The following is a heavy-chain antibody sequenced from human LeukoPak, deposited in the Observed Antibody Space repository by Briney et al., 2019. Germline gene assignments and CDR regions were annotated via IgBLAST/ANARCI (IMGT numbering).Heavy chain of an antibody. J-gene: IGHJ4*02. CDR3: AKEGEALDY. CDR2: ISYDGGEK. D-gene: IGHD3-10*01. V-gene: IGHV3-30*04. CDR1: GFTFRSYA. Sequence: TGGSLRLSCAVSGFTFRSYAIRWVRQTPGKGLEWVAIISYDGGEKYYAGSVKGRFSISRDNSKNTLYLQMNSLRTEDTAVYYCAKEGEALDYWGQGTLVTVSS.